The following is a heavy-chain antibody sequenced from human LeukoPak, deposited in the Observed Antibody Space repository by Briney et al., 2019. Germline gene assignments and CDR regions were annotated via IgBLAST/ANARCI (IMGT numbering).Heavy chain of an antibody. J-gene: IGHJ5*02. D-gene: IGHD2-15*01. CDR1: GDSVSSGGYY. CDR2: IYYSGST. CDR3: ARGIVVVVAATLNWFDP. V-gene: IGHV4-61*08. Sequence: SETLSLACTVSGDSVSSGGYYWSWIRQPQGKGLEWIGYIYYSGSTNYNPSLKSRVTISVDTSKNQFSLKLSSVTAADTAVYYCARGIVVVVAATLNWFDPWGQGTLVTVSS.